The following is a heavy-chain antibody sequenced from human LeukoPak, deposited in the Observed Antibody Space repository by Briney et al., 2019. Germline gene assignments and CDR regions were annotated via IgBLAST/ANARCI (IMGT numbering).Heavy chain of an antibody. CDR3: ARDGRRYYGSGSYFLDWIDP. V-gene: IGHV3-20*04. D-gene: IGHD3-10*01. CDR1: GFNFDDYG. CDR2: INWNGRAI. J-gene: IGHJ5*02. Sequence: PGGSLRLSGAVSGFNFDDYGMSWVRQAPGKGLEWVSGINWNGRAIGYADSVKGRFTISRDNAKSSLYLEMSTLRAEDTALYYCARDGRRYYGSGSYFLDWIDPWGQGTLVIVSS.